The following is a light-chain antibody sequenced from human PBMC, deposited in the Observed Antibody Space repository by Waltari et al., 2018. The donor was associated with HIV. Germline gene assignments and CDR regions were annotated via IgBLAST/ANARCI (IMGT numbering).Light chain of an antibody. J-gene: IGKJ2*01. CDR2: GSS. Sequence: EIVLTQSPGTLSLSPGDIATLYCRASQTISRTSLAWYQKKPGQAPRLLIYGSSSRAAGIPDRFSGSGSGTDFTLTISRLEPEDFAVYFCQQYRSSRSTFGQGTKLEIK. CDR1: QTISRTS. CDR3: QQYRSSRST. V-gene: IGKV3-20*01.